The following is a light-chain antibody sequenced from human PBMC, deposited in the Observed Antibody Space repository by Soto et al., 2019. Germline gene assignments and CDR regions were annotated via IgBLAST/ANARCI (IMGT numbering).Light chain of an antibody. Sequence: TQSPSSLSLSPGERATLSCRASQSVSSYLAWYQQKPGQAPRLLIYDASNRATGIPARFSGSGSGTDFTLTISSLEPADFAVYYCQQRSNWPLTFGGGTKVEIK. CDR2: DAS. CDR3: QQRSNWPLT. CDR1: QSVSSY. J-gene: IGKJ4*01. V-gene: IGKV3-11*01.